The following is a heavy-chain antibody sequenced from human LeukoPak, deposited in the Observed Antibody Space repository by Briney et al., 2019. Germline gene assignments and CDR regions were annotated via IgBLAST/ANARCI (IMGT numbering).Heavy chain of an antibody. J-gene: IGHJ4*02. D-gene: IGHD2-21*02. CDR3: TRQGDSNEY. Sequence: GGSLRLSCAASGFTFSGSAIHWVRQASGKGLEWVGRIRGKANSYATAYAASVKGRFTISRDDSKNTAYLQMNSLKTEDTAVYYCTRQGDSNEYWGQGTLVTVSS. CDR2: IRGKANSYAT. V-gene: IGHV3-73*01. CDR1: GFTFSGSA.